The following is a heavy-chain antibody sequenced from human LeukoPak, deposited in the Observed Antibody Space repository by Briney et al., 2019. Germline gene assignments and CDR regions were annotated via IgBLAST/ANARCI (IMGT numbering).Heavy chain of an antibody. J-gene: IGHJ6*03. Sequence: GGSLRLSCAASGFTFSSYWMSWGRQAPGRGLEWVANIKQDGSEKYYVDSVKGRFTISRDNAKNSLYLQMNSLRAEDTAVYYCARSPLITIFGVVIPNYYYYYMDVWGKGTTVTVSS. D-gene: IGHD3-3*01. CDR2: IKQDGSEK. CDR3: ARSPLITIFGVVIPNYYYYYMDV. CDR1: GFTFSSYW. V-gene: IGHV3-7*01.